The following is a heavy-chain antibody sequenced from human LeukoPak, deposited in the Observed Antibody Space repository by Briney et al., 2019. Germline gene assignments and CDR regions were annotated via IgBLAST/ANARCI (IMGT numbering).Heavy chain of an antibody. V-gene: IGHV1-18*01. CDR1: GYTFTSYV. J-gene: IGHJ4*02. CDR3: AREGYSSSWNYCDY. CDR2: ISAYNGNT. D-gene: IGHD6-13*01. Sequence: ASVKVSCKASGYTFTSYVINWVRQAPGQGLEWMGWISAYNGNTNYAQKLQGRVTMTTDTSTSTAYMELRSLRSDDTAVYYCAREGYSSSWNYCDYWGQGALVTVSS.